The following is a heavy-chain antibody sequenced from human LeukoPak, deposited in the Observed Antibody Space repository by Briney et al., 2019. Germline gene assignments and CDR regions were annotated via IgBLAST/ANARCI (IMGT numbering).Heavy chain of an antibody. V-gene: IGHV4-61*03. CDR3: ARNTSSPPWFDP. J-gene: IGHJ5*02. CDR1: GGSVSSPDSY. CDR2: VYYIGTT. Sequence: SETLSLTCTVSGGSVSSPDSYWSWIRQPPGKGLEWIGNVYYIGTTSYNSSLKTRVAISVHKSQNRFSLLRTSVTAPDTAVNFSARNTSSPPWFDPWGQGTLVTVSP. D-gene: IGHD2-2*01.